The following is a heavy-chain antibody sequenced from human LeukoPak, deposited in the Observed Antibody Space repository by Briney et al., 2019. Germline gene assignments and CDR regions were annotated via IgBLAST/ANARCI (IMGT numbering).Heavy chain of an antibody. J-gene: IGHJ4*02. CDR2: ISGSGGTT. D-gene: IGHD3-22*01. CDR3: AKDPWDDSSGYPFDY. V-gene: IGHV3-23*01. CDR1: GFTFSSYG. Sequence: GGSLRLSCAASGFTFSSYGMSWVRQAPGKGLECVSAISGSGGTTYYADSVKGRFTISRDNSVNTLYLQMNSLRAEDTAVYYCAKDPWDDSSGYPFDYWGQGTLVTVSS.